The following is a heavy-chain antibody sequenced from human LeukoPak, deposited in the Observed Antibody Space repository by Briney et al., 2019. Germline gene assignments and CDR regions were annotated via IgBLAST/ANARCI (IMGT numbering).Heavy chain of an antibody. J-gene: IGHJ4*02. V-gene: IGHV3-73*01. Sequence: GGSLRLSCAASGFTFSGSAIHWVRQASGKGLEWVGRIRSRANSYATAYAASVKGRFTISRDDSKNTAYLQMNSLKTEDTAVYYCTSLITMVRGVIGLLNVNWGQGTLVTVSS. CDR3: TSLITMVRGVIGLLNVN. CDR2: IRSRANSYAT. CDR1: GFTFSGSA. D-gene: IGHD3-10*01.